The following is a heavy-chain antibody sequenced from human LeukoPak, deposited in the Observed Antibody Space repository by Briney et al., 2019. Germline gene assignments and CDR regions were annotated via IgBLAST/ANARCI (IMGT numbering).Heavy chain of an antibody. CDR2: IYYSGST. CDR1: GGSISNYY. V-gene: IGHV4-59*01. Sequence: SETLSLTCTVSGGSISNYYWSWIRQPPGRRLEWIGYIYYSGSTNYNPSPKSRVTISVDTSKNQFSLTLSSVTAADTAVYYCTRASTTHNDYWGQGTLVTVSS. CDR3: TRASTTHNDY. J-gene: IGHJ4*02. D-gene: IGHD1-1*01.